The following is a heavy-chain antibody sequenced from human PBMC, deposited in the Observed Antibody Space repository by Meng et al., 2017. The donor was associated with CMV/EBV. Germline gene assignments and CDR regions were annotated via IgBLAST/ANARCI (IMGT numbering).Heavy chain of an antibody. J-gene: IGHJ4*02. D-gene: IGHD1-14*01. V-gene: IGHV4-30-4*08. Sequence: HPPESGPGLVKPSQTLSLTCTFSGGSISSGDYYWTWIRQPPGKGLEWIGYLYYSGSTYYNPSLKSRVTISVDTSKNQFSLKLSSVTAADTAVYYCARVTSRVAGAFDYWGQGTLVTVSS. CDR1: GGSISSGDYY. CDR2: LYYSGST. CDR3: ARVTSRVAGAFDY.